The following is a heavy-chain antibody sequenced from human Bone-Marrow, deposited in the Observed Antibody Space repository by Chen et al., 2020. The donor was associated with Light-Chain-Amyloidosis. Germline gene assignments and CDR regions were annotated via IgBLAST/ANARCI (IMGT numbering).Heavy chain of an antibody. CDR1: GASVSSDYHY. CDR3: VRRDVRWHIDF. J-gene: IGHJ4*02. D-gene: IGHD6-13*01. Sequence: QVQLQESGPGLVKPSGTLSLTCTVAGASVSSDYHYWTWIRQPPGDRLEWIGYIYYTGSTKYNPSLESRIAISIDTSENQFSLKVNSVTAADTAVYYCVRRDVRWHIDFWGQGALVTVSS. V-gene: IGHV4-61*01. CDR2: IYYTGST.